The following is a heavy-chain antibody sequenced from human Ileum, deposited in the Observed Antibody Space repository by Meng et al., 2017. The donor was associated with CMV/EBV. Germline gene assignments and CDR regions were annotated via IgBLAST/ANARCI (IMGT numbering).Heavy chain of an antibody. Sequence: QVHLQESGPGLVKPSEAPSLTCSVSGDFISSYYWSWIRQPAGKGLEWIGRIYSNGNNNYNPSLESRVTMSVDTSKNHFSLKLNSVTAADTAVYYCARGTKYGSGNWFDPWGQGTLVTVSS. CDR1: GDFISSYY. D-gene: IGHD3-10*01. CDR3: ARGTKYGSGNWFDP. CDR2: IYSNGNN. V-gene: IGHV4-4*07. J-gene: IGHJ5*02.